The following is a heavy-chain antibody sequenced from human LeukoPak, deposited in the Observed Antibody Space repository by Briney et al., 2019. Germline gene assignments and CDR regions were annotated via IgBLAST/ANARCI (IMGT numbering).Heavy chain of an antibody. CDR1: GFTFSSYW. J-gene: IGHJ6*02. CDR2: IKQDGSEK. V-gene: IGHV3-7*03. Sequence: PGGSLRLSCAASGFTFSSYWMSWVRQAPGKGLEWVANIKQDGSEKYYVDSVKGRFTISRDNAKNTLYLQMNSLRAEDTAVYYCARDTYFYNSSAFYHYYYGMDAWGQGTTVTVSS. CDR3: ARDTYFYNSSAFYHYYYGMDA. D-gene: IGHD3-22*01.